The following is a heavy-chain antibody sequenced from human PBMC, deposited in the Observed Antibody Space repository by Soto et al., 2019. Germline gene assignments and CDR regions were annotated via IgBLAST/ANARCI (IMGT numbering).Heavy chain of an antibody. CDR1: GYTFTGYY. D-gene: IGHD3-10*01. Sequence: ASVKVSCKASGYTFTGYYMHWVRQAPGQGLEWMGWINPNSGGTNYAQKFQGWVTMTRDTSISTAYMELSRLGSDDTAVYYCARGAGERSGSYPPTWAYYMDVWGKGTTVTVSS. CDR2: INPNSGGT. CDR3: ARGAGERSGSYPPTWAYYMDV. J-gene: IGHJ6*03. V-gene: IGHV1-2*04.